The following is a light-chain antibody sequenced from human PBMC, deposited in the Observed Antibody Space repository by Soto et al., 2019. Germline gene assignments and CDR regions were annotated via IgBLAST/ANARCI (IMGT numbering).Light chain of an antibody. V-gene: IGKV1-39*01. CDR1: KSITIY. CDR2: AAS. J-gene: IGKJ4*01. Sequence: DIQMTQSPSSLSPSVGDRVTITCRASKSITIYLNWYQQKPGNAPKLLISAASSLQSGVPSRFSGSGSGTDFTLTISSLQPEDFATYYCQQSFTTPLTFGGGTKVEIK. CDR3: QQSFTTPLT.